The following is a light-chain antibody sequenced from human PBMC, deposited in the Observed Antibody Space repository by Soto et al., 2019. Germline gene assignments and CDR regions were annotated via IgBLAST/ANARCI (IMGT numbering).Light chain of an antibody. CDR3: CSYAGTYTFV. V-gene: IGLV2-11*01. CDR2: DVT. J-gene: IGLJ2*01. Sequence: QSALTQPRSVSGSPGQSVTISCTGTSSDVGGYHYVSWYQQHPDKAPKLMIYDVTKRPSGVPDRFSGSKSGNTASLTISGLQADDEGDYYCCSYAGTYTFVFGGGTKVTVL. CDR1: SSDVGGYHY.